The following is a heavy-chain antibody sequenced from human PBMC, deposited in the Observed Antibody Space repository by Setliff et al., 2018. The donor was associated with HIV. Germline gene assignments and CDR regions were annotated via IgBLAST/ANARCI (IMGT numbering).Heavy chain of an antibody. D-gene: IGHD2-21*02. J-gene: IGHJ4*02. CDR3: AICGGDCYSLDY. CDR1: GGSISGYY. V-gene: IGHV4-4*08. CDR2: IYTSGST. Sequence: PSETLSLTCTVSGGSISGYYWSWIRQPPGKGLEWIGYIYTSGSTNYNPSLKNRVTISVDTSKNTFSLKLSSVAAADTAVYYCAICGGDCYSLDYWGQGTLVTVS.